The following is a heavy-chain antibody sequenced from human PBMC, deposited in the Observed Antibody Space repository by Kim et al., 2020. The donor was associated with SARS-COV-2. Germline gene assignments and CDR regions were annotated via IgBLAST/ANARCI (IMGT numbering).Heavy chain of an antibody. CDR3: ARDRRTRAYYYDSSGYRGYAFDI. J-gene: IGHJ3*02. V-gene: IGHV3-7*03. CDR2: IKQDGSEK. D-gene: IGHD3-22*01. CDR1: GFTFSSYW. Sequence: GGSLRLSCAASGFTFSSYWMSWVRQAPGKGLEWVANIKQDGSEKYYVDSVKGRFTISRDNAKNSLYLQMNSLRVEDTAVYYCARDRRTRAYYYDSSGYRGYAFDIWGQGTMVTVSS.